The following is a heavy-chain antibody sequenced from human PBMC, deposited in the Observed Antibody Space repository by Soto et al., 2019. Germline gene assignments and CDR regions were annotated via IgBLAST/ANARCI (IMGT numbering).Heavy chain of an antibody. D-gene: IGHD3-10*01. V-gene: IGHV1-8*01. CDR1: GYTFTSYD. Sequence: QVQLVQSGAEVKKPGASVKVSCKASGYTFTSYDINWVRQATGQGLEYMGWMNPNSGNTGYAQKFQGRVTMTRNTSMSTDYMELSSLRSDDTAVYYCARERGRYGMDVWGQGTRVNVSS. CDR3: ARERGRYGMDV. J-gene: IGHJ6*02. CDR2: MNPNSGNT.